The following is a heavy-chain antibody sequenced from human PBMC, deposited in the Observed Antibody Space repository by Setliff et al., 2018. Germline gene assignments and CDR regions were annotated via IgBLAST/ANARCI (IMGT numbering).Heavy chain of an antibody. CDR1: GYSISSGYY. V-gene: IGHV4-38-2*01. J-gene: IGHJ3*02. CDR3: ARRPTGPGAPFDI. Sequence: PSETLSLTCAVSGYSISSGYYWGWIRQPPGKGLEWIGNIHYNGNLYYNPSLKNRATISMDTSKIQFSLKLISVTAADTALYFCARRPTGPGAPFDIWGHGTMVTVSS. D-gene: IGHD3-10*01. CDR2: IHYNGNL.